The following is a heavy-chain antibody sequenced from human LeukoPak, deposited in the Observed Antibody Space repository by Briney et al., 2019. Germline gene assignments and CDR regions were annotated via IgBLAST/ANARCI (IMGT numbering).Heavy chain of an antibody. J-gene: IGHJ4*02. CDR3: ARHSPYYYGSGNFDY. D-gene: IGHD3-10*01. V-gene: IGHV4-59*08. CDR1: GGSISSYY. Sequence: SETLSLTCTVSGGSISSYYWSWIRQPPGKGLEWIGYIYYSGSTNYNPSLKSRVTISVDTSKNQFSLKLSSVTAADTAVYYCARHSPYYYGSGNFDYLGQGTLVTVSS. CDR2: IYYSGST.